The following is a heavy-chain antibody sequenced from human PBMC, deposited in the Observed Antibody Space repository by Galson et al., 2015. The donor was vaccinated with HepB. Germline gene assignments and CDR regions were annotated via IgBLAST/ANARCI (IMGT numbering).Heavy chain of an antibody. CDR3: AHTGSDIYYRTFGP. J-gene: IGHJ5*02. CDR2: IYWDGDS. CDR1: GFSLTTNGVG. V-gene: IGHV2-5*02. D-gene: IGHD3-10*01. Sequence: PALVKPTQTLTLTCTFSGFSLTTNGVGVGWIRQPPGKALEWLALIYWDGDSRTSPSLKSGVTITKDTSKNQVVLTMTNVDSVDTATYYCAHTGSDIYYRTFGPWGQGILVTVSS.